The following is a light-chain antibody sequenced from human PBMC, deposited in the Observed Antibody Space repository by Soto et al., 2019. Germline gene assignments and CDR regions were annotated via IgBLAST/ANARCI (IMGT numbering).Light chain of an antibody. CDR1: ESIVNNN. Sequence: VLTQSPVTLSLSPGERATLSCRASESIVNNNLAWYQQRPGQAPRLLISGASNRATGVPDRFSGSGSGSDFTLTIDRLEPEDFAVFYCQHYGDSPPEYTFGQGTKVDIK. V-gene: IGKV3-20*01. J-gene: IGKJ2*01. CDR3: QHYGDSPPEYT. CDR2: GAS.